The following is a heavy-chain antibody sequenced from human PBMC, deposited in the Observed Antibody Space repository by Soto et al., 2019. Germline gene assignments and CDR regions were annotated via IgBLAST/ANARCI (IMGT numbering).Heavy chain of an antibody. CDR3: RRGQATFDP. V-gene: IGHV1-3*04. J-gene: IGHJ5*02. Sequence: QIELVQSGAEMKKPGASVKVSCKASGYTFTNYAMHWVRQAPGQRLEWMGRINTANGETIYSQNFQGRVTITRDSSASTVYLELSSLRFEDTAVYYCRRGQATFDPWGKGTLVTVSS. CDR2: INTANGET. CDR1: GYTFTNYA.